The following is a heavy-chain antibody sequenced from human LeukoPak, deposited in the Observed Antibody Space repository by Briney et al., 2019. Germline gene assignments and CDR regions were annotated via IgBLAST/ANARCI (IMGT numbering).Heavy chain of an antibody. CDR3: VRVGSVAGSDYLDY. V-gene: IGHV3-72*01. J-gene: IGHJ4*02. Sequence: PGGSLRLSCAVSGFTFSDHFLDWVRQAPGKGLEWIGRSRNKAKSYTTEYAASVKGRFIISRDDSKNSLYLQMNNLRTEDTAVYYCVRVGSVAGSDYLDYWGQGTLVTVSS. CDR2: SRNKAKSYTT. D-gene: IGHD6-19*01. CDR1: GFTFSDHF.